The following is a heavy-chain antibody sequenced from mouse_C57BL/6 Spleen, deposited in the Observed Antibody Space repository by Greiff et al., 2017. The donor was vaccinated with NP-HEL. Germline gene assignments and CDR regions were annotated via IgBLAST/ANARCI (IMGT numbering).Heavy chain of an antibody. CDR2: INPSTGGT. J-gene: IGHJ4*01. CDR1: GYSFTGYY. CDR3: ARGSTGYAMDY. V-gene: IGHV1-43*01. Sequence: EVQLQQSGPELVKPGASVKISCKASGYSFTGYYMPWVKQSSEKSLAWIGEINPSTGGTSSNQKFKGKATLTVDKSSSTAYMQLKSLTSEDSAVYYCARGSTGYAMDYWGQGTSVTVAS. D-gene: IGHD3-1*01.